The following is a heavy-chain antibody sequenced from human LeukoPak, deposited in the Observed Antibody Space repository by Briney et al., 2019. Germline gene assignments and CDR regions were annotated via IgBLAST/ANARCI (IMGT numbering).Heavy chain of an antibody. CDR3: ARGLMVRGVSLDY. D-gene: IGHD3-10*01. V-gene: IGHV4-59*01. CDR2: IYYSGST. Sequence: PSETLSLTCTVSGGSISSYYWSWIRQPPGKGLEWIGYIYYSGSTNYNPSLKSRVTISVDTSKNQFPLKLSSVTAADTAVYYCARGLMVRGVSLDYWGQGTLVTVSS. J-gene: IGHJ4*02. CDR1: GGSISSYY.